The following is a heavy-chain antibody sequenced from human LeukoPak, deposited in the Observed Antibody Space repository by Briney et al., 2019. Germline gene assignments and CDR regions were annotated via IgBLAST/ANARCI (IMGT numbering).Heavy chain of an antibody. CDR2: ISYDGGNK. V-gene: IGHV3-30-3*01. D-gene: IGHD6-6*01. J-gene: IGHJ4*02. CDR3: ARDLLEYSSSELDY. Sequence: PGGSLRLSCAASGFTFSSYAMHWVRQAPGKGLEWLAFISYDGGNKYYADSVKGRFTISRDNSKNTLYLQMNSLRAEDTAVYYCARDLLEYSSSELDYWGQGTLVTVSS. CDR1: GFTFSSYA.